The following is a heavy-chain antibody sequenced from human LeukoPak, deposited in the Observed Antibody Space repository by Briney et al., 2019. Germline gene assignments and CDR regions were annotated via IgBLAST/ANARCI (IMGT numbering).Heavy chain of an antibody. V-gene: IGHV4-4*07. Sequence: SETLSLTCTVSGGSISSYYWSWIRQPAGKGLEWIGRIYTSGSTNYNPSLKSRVTMSVDTSKNQFSLKLSSVTAADTAVYYCARTGTGYSSGWPPTDAFDIWGQGTMVTVSS. CDR2: IYTSGST. J-gene: IGHJ3*02. CDR1: GGSISSYY. CDR3: ARTGTGYSSGWPPTDAFDI. D-gene: IGHD6-19*01.